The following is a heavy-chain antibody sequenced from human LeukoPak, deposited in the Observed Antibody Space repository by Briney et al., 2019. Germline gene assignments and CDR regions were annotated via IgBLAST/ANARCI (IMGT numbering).Heavy chain of an antibody. CDR2: IWYDGSNK. V-gene: IGHV3-33*01. CDR1: GFTFSSYG. Sequence: GRSLRLSCAASGFTFSSYGMHWVRQAPGKGLEWVAVIWYDGSNKYYADSVKGRFTISRDNSKNTLYLQMNSLRAEDTAEYYCARDYYGSGSYYQDYWGQGTLVTVSS. D-gene: IGHD3-10*01. CDR3: ARDYYGSGSYYQDY. J-gene: IGHJ4*02.